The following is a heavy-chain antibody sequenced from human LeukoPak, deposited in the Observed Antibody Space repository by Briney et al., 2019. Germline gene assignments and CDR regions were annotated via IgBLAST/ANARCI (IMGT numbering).Heavy chain of an antibody. D-gene: IGHD7-27*01. CDR3: ARVNWGSVRYFDY. V-gene: IGHV4-34*01. CDR1: GGSLSGFY. CDR2: INHRGST. J-gene: IGHJ4*02. Sequence: PSETLSLTCAVYGGSLSGFYWSWIRQPPGKGLEWIGEINHRGSTNYNPSLKSRVTISVDTSKNQFSLKLSSVTAADTAVYYCARVNWGSVRYFDYWGQGTLVTVSS.